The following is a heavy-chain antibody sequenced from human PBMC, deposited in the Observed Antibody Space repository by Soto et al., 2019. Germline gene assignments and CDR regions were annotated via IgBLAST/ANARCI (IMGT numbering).Heavy chain of an antibody. CDR2: IYYSGST. Sequence: QVQLQESGPGLVKPSQTLSLTYTVSGGSISSGDYYWSWIRQHPGKGLEWIGYIYYSGSTYYNPSLKSRVTISVDTSKNQFSLKLSSVTAADTAVYYCARWWSGSRQGFDPWGQGTLVTVCS. CDR3: ARWWSGSRQGFDP. J-gene: IGHJ5*02. D-gene: IGHD3-3*01. CDR1: GGSISSGDYY. V-gene: IGHV4-31*03.